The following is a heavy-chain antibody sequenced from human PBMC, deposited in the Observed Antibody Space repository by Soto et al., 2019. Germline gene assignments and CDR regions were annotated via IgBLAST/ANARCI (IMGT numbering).Heavy chain of an antibody. CDR3: ARVGGSLTTGFVY. J-gene: IGHJ4*02. CDR2: ISYSGST. D-gene: IGHD1-1*01. Sequence: PSETLSLTCTVSGGSISSYYWTWIRQPPGKGLEWIGYISYSGSTSSNPSLKSRITISVDTSKNQFSLKVRSVTAADTAVYYCARVGGSLTTGFVYWGTGTLLTVSS. CDR1: GGSISSYY. V-gene: IGHV4-59*01.